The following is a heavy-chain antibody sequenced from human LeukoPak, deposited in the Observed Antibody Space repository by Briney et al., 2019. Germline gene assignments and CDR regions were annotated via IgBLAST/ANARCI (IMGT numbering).Heavy chain of an antibody. Sequence: ASVKVSCKASGYTFTGYYIHWVRQAPGQGLEWMGWINPNSGGTNNAQKFQGRVTMTRDTSISTAYMELDRLRYDDTAIYYCTKVGFNAWGQGTLVTVSS. CDR1: GYTFTGYY. CDR2: INPNSGGT. J-gene: IGHJ5*02. CDR3: TKVGFNA. V-gene: IGHV1-2*02.